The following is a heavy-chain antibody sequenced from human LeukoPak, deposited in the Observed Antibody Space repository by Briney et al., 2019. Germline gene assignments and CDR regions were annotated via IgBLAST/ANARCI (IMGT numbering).Heavy chain of an antibody. CDR2: INHSGST. CDR1: GGSFSAYY. J-gene: IGHJ3*02. Sequence: SETLSLTCAVYGGSFSAYYWSWIRQPPGKGLEWIGEINHSGSTHYNPSLKSRVTISVDTSKNQFSLKLSSVTAADTAVYYCARQITMIVVVPDNLDAFDIWGQGTMVTVSS. D-gene: IGHD3-22*01. V-gene: IGHV4-34*01. CDR3: ARQITMIVVVPDNLDAFDI.